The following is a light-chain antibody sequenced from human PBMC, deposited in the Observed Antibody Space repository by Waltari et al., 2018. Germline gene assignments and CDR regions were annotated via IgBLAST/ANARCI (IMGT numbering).Light chain of an antibody. Sequence: SCRASQAVSRFLAWYQQKPGQAPRLLIYDTSTRATGIPDRFSGSGSGTDFSLTISRLEPEDFAVYYCQKYESLPATFGQGTKVEIK. CDR2: DTS. V-gene: IGKV3-20*01. CDR1: QAVSRF. CDR3: QKYESLPAT. J-gene: IGKJ1*01.